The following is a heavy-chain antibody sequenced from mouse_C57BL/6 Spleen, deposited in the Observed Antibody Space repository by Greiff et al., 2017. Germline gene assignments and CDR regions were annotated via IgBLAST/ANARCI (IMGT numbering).Heavy chain of an antibody. Sequence: QVQLQQSGAELVRPGASVTLSCKASGYTFTDYEMHWVKQTPVHGLEWIGAIDPETGGTAYNQKFKGKAILTADKSSSTAYMERRSLTSEDSAVYYCTRKAGAFDYWGQGTTLTVSS. V-gene: IGHV1-15*01. J-gene: IGHJ2*01. CDR1: GYTFTDYE. CDR3: TRKAGAFDY. CDR2: IDPETGGT. D-gene: IGHD3-2*02.